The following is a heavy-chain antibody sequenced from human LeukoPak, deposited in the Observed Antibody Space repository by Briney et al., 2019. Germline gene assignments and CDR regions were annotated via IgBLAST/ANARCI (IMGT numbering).Heavy chain of an antibody. Sequence: ASVKVSCKASGYTFTSYYMHWVRQASGQGLEWMGIINPSGGSTSYAQKFQGRVTMTRDMSTSTVYMELSSLRSEDTAVYYCARDAAVAGTSTPTAHFDYWGQGTLVTVSS. CDR2: INPSGGST. J-gene: IGHJ4*02. D-gene: IGHD6-19*01. CDR3: ARDAAVAGTSTPTAHFDY. V-gene: IGHV1-46*01. CDR1: GYTFTSYY.